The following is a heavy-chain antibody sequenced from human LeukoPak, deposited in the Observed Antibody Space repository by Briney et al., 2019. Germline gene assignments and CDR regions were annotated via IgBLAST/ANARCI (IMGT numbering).Heavy chain of an antibody. CDR2: NIPIFGIP. V-gene: IGHV1-69*13. Sequence: GASVKVSCKASGGSFSSYSISWVRQAPGQGLEWMGGNIPIFGIPNYAQKFQGRVTITADESTSTAYMELSGLRSEDTAVYYCARERARYYYGSGSYYISWGQGTLVTVSS. CDR1: GGSFSSYS. CDR3: ARERARYYYGSGSYYIS. J-gene: IGHJ5*02. D-gene: IGHD3-10*01.